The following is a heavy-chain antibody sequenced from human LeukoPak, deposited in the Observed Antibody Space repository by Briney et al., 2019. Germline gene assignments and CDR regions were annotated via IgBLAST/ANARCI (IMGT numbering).Heavy chain of an antibody. D-gene: IGHD1-14*01. Sequence: SVKVSCKASGGTFSSYAISWVQQAPGQGLEWMGRIIPILGIANYAQKFQGRVTITADKSTSTAYMELSSLRSEDTAVYYCASLPEPRLHSDFDYWGQGTLVTVSS. CDR2: IIPILGIA. CDR1: GGTFSSYA. V-gene: IGHV1-69*04. CDR3: ASLPEPRLHSDFDY. J-gene: IGHJ4*02.